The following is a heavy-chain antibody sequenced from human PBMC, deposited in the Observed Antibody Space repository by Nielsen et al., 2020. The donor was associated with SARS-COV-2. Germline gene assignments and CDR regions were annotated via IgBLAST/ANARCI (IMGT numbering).Heavy chain of an antibody. D-gene: IGHD2/OR15-2a*01. J-gene: IGHJ6*02. CDR3: ARELSGSRTKASGRPSYYYYGMDV. V-gene: IGHV1-46*01. Sequence: ASVKVSCKASGYTFTNNYMHWVRQAPGQPLEWMGLINPTDGGTTYAQKFQGRVTMTRDTSTNTVYMELSSLRSDDTAVYYCARELSGSRTKASGRPSYYYYGMDVWGQGTAVTVSS. CDR1: GYTFTNNY. CDR2: INPTDGGT.